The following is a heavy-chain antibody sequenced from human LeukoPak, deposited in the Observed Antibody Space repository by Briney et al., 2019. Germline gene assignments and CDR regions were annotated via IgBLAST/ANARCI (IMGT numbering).Heavy chain of an antibody. CDR3: AASVGNYASGWYASYYFDS. V-gene: IGHV4-39*01. Sequence: PSATLSLTCTVSGDSISNTNYYWDWVRQPPGKGLEWIGNVYYGGTTYYTPSLKSRVTISVDSSKNQFSLKLRSVTAADTGVYYCAASVGNYASGWYASYYFDSWGRGTLVAVST. CDR1: GDSISNTNYY. CDR2: VYYGGTT. J-gene: IGHJ4*02. D-gene: IGHD6-19*01.